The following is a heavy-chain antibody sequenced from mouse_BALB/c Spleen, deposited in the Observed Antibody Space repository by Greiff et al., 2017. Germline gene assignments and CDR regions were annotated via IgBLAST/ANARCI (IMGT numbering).Heavy chain of an antibody. D-gene: IGHD2-14*01. Sequence: VQLKESGPGLVAPSQSLSITCTVSGFSLTSYGVHWVRQPPGKGLEWLGVIWAGGSTNYNSALMSRLSISKDNSKSQVFLKMNSLQTDDTAMYYCAREHYRYGKEFAYWGQGTLVTVSA. J-gene: IGHJ3*01. CDR3: AREHYRYGKEFAY. CDR2: IWAGGST. CDR1: GFSLTSYG. V-gene: IGHV2-9*02.